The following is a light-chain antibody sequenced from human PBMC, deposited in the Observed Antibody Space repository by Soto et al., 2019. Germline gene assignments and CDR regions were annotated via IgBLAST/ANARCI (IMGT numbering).Light chain of an antibody. CDR3: QQNYSIPIT. V-gene: IGKV1-39*01. CDR2: AAS. CDR1: QSISTY. Sequence: DIQMTQSPSSRSASVGDRVTITCRASQSISTYLNWYHQKPGKAPDLLIYAASSLKSGVPSRFSGSGSGTDFTLTITGLQPADFATYYCQQNYSIPITFGQGTRLEIK. J-gene: IGKJ5*01.